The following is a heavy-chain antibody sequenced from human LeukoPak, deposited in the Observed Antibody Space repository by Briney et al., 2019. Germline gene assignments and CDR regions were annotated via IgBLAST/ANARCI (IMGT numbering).Heavy chain of an antibody. V-gene: IGHV5-51*01. CDR1: GYRFISYW. CDR2: IYPGDSDT. CDR3: ARHGDYGDYINNWFDP. Sequence: GESLKISCKGSGYRFISYWIGWVRQMPGKGLEWMGIIYPGDSDTRYSPSFQGQVTISADKSISTAYLQWSSLKASDTAMYYCARHGDYGDYINNWFDPWGQGTLVTVSS. D-gene: IGHD4-17*01. J-gene: IGHJ5*02.